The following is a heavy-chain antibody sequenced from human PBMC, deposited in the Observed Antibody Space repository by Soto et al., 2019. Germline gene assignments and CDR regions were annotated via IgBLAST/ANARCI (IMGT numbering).Heavy chain of an antibody. CDR3: ARGLYYYDSSGYYYEVPRCYYYYGMDV. J-gene: IGHJ6*02. D-gene: IGHD3-22*01. CDR1: GFTVSSNY. Sequence: PVGSLNHSCAASGFTVSSNYMSWVRPAPGKGLEWVSVIYSGGSTYYADSVKGRFTISRDNSKNTLYLQMNSLRAEDTAVYYCARGLYYYDSSGYYYEVPRCYYYYGMDVWGQGTTVTVS. CDR2: IYSGGST. V-gene: IGHV3-53*01.